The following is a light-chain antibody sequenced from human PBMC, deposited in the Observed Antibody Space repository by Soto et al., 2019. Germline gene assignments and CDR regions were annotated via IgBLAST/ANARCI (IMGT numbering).Light chain of an antibody. V-gene: IGKV3-15*01. J-gene: IGKJ1*01. CDR3: QQYKDWPTT. CDR1: QTLDSM. Sequence: IVLTQSPATLSVSPGEGATLSCWASQTLDSMVAWYQQKSGQAPRLLIYSASARATGVPARFSGYGSGTDCTLTISSLQSEDLGVYYWQQYKDWPTTFSQGTKVDSK. CDR2: SAS.